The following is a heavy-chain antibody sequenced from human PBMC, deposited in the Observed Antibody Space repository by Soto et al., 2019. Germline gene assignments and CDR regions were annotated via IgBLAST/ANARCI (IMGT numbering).Heavy chain of an antibody. Sequence: SETLSLTCTVSGGSISSYYWSWIRQPPGKGLEWIGYIYYSGSTNYNPSLKSRVTISVDTSKNQFSLKLSSVTAADTAVYYCARLGYNWNDPYYYYGMDVWGQGTTVTVSS. CDR3: ARLGYNWNDPYYYYGMDV. CDR2: IYYSGST. J-gene: IGHJ6*02. V-gene: IGHV4-59*08. D-gene: IGHD1-1*01. CDR1: GGSISSYY.